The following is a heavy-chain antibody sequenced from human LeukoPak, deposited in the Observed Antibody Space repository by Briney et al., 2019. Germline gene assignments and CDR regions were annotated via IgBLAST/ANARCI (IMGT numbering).Heavy chain of an antibody. D-gene: IGHD6-19*01. Sequence: ASVKVSCKASRYSFTSYFIHWVRQAPGQGLEWMGWINPNSGDTRYAQTFQGRVTMTRDTSISTAYMELSRVGSDDTAVYYCASLQYSTGWSRWGQGTLVTVSS. CDR1: RYSFTSYF. CDR3: ASLQYSTGWSR. V-gene: IGHV1-2*02. J-gene: IGHJ4*02. CDR2: INPNSGDT.